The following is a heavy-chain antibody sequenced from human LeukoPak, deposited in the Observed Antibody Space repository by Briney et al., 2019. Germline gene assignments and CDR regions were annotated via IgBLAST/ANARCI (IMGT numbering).Heavy chain of an antibody. CDR1: GFTFSSYA. Sequence: PGGSLRLSCAASGFTFSSYAMHWVRQAPGKGLEYVSAISSNGGSTYYANSVKGRFTISRDNSKNTLYLQMGSLRAEDMAVYYCARDQAAGTFEAFDPWGQGTLVTVSP. CDR2: ISSNGGST. D-gene: IGHD6-13*01. J-gene: IGHJ5*02. CDR3: ARDQAAGTFEAFDP. V-gene: IGHV3-64*01.